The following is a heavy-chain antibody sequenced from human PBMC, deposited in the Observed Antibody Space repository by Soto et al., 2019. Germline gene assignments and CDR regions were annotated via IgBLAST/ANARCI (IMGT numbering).Heavy chain of an antibody. J-gene: IGHJ4*02. V-gene: IGHV3-30*18. CDR1: GFTFSSYG. CDR2: ISYDGSNK. CDR3: AKDAQGWFGESYYFDY. D-gene: IGHD3-10*01. Sequence: QPGGSLRLSCAASGFTFSSYGMHWVRQAPGKGLEWVAVISYDGSNKYYADSVKGRFTISRDNSKNTLYLQMNSLRAEDTAVYYCAKDAQGWFGESYYFDYWGQGTLVTVSS.